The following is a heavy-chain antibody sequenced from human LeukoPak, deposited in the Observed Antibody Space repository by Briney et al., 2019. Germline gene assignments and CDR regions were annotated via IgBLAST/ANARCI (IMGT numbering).Heavy chain of an antibody. CDR2: TYYRSKWYN. V-gene: IGHV6-1*01. J-gene: IGHJ4*02. CDR1: GDSVSSNTAG. D-gene: IGHD7-27*01. CDR3: ARGRSNWEFDL. Sequence: SQTLSLTCAISGDSVSSNTAGWHWIRQSPSRGLEWLGRTYYRSKWYNDYAVSVKSRITINPDTSKNQFSLQLNSMTPEDTAVYYCARGRSNWEFDLWGQGTLVTVSS.